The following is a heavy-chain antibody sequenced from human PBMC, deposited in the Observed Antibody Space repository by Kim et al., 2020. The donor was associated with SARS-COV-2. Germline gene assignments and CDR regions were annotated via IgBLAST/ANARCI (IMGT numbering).Heavy chain of an antibody. CDR3: ARTGVGYYFDY. Sequence: GGSLRLSCAASGFTFSSYGMHWVRQAPGKGLEWVAVIWYDGSNKYYADSVKGRFTISRDNSKNTLYLQMNSLRAEDTAVYYCARTGVGYYFDYWGQGTLVTVSS. CDR2: IWYDGSNK. CDR1: GFTFSSYG. J-gene: IGHJ4*02. V-gene: IGHV3-33*01. D-gene: IGHD3-10*01.